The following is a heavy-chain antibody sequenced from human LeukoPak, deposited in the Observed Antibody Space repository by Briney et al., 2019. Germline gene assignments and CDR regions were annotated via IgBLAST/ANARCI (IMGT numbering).Heavy chain of an antibody. CDR1: RGSITNYY. V-gene: IGHV4-59*01. J-gene: IGHJ5*02. CDR2: IYYTGST. D-gene: IGHD3-22*01. Sequence: SETLFLTCSVYRGSITNYYWNWIRQPPGKGLEWIGYIYYTGSTNSNPSLKSRVTLSVDTSERQFRLRLSSVTAADTAVYYCARMAYYYDSSGYYYSGWFDPWGQGTLVTVSS. CDR3: ARMAYYYDSSGYYYSGWFDP.